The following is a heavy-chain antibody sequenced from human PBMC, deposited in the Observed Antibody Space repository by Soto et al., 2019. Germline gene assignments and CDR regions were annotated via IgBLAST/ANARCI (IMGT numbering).Heavy chain of an antibody. D-gene: IGHD6-13*01. CDR3: AREDSIAAAGTVSDY. V-gene: IGHV1-46*01. CDR1: GYTFTSYY. J-gene: IGHJ4*02. Sequence: QVQLVQSGAEVKKPGASVKVSCKASGYTFTSYYMHWVRQAPGQGLEWMGIINPSGGSTSYAQKCQGRVTMTRDTSTSTVYMELSSLRSEDTAVYYCAREDSIAAAGTVSDYWGQGTLVTVSS. CDR2: INPSGGST.